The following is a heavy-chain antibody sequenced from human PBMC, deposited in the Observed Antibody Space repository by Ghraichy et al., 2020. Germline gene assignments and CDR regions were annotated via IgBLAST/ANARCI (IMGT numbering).Heavy chain of an antibody. CDR3: AMVRGVILYFDP. CDR2: IYHSGST. D-gene: IGHD3-10*01. CDR1: GGSISSGGYS. V-gene: IGHV4-30-2*01. Sequence: SETLSLTCAVSGGSISSGGYSWSWIRQPPGKGLEWIGYIYHSGSTYYNPSLKSRVTISVDRSKNQFSLKLSSVTAADTAVYYCAMVRGVILYFDPWGRGTLVTVSS. J-gene: IGHJ2*01.